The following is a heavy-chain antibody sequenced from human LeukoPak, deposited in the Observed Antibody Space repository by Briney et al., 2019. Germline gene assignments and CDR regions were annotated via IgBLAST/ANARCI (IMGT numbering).Heavy chain of an antibody. CDR2: IYYSGST. J-gene: IGHJ6*02. CDR3: ARGSCVGGTSGSYYYGMDV. D-gene: IGHD3-3*01. V-gene: IGHV4-31*03. CDR1: GGSISSGGYY. Sequence: PSQTLSLTCTVSGGSISSGGYYWSWIRQHPGKGLEWIGYIYYSGSTYYNPSLKSRVTISVDTSKNQFSLKLSSVTAADTAVYYCARGSCVGGTSGSYYYGMDVWGQGTTVTVSS.